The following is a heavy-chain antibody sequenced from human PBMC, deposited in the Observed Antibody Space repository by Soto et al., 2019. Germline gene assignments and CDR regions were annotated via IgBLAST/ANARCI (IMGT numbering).Heavy chain of an antibody. CDR2: IYYSGST. Sequence: XETLSLTCTVSGRSISSYYWSWIRQPPGKGLEWIGYIYYSGSTNYSPSFQGQVTISADKSISTAYLQWSSLKASDTAMYYCARPRKGSSWYWFDPWGQGTLVTVSS. V-gene: IGHV4-59*12. CDR1: GRSISSYY. J-gene: IGHJ5*02. D-gene: IGHD6-13*01. CDR3: ARPRKGSSWYWFDP.